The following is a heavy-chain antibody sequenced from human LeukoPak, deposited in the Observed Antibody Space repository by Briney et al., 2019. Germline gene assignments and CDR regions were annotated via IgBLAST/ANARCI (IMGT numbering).Heavy chain of an antibody. Sequence: ESGPVLVKPTETLTLTCTVSGVSGCSLNTARMGVSWIRQPPGKALECLAHIFSYDEKSYRTSLKIRLTISKDPSKRQVVLTMTGMDPWDTATYCCARTDYDYVWGSYHPLDQWGQGTLVTVSS. CDR3: ARTDYDYVWGSYHPLDQ. J-gene: IGHJ4*02. CDR1: GVSGCSLNTARMG. D-gene: IGHD3-16*02. CDR2: IFSYDEK. V-gene: IGHV2-26*01.